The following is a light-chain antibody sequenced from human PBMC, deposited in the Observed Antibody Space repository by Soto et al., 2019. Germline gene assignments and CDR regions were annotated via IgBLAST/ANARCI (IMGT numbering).Light chain of an antibody. J-gene: IGLJ1*01. CDR3: HSHTISNTHV. V-gene: IGLV2-14*03. CDR1: TPDVGAYNH. CDR2: DNS. Sequence: QSVLTQPASVSGAPGQRITISCTGTTPDVGAYNHVSWYHHHPGKAPKLMIYDNSNRPSGVANPLSASKSGYTASLPISGLLDEDEADYYCHSHTISNTHVFGTGTKVTVL.